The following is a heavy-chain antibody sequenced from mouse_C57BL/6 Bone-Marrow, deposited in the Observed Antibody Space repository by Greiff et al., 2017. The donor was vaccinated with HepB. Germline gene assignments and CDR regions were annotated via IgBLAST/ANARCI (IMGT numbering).Heavy chain of an antibody. CDR1: GYTFTDYN. Sequence: EVQLQQSGPELVKPGASVKIPCKASGYTFTDYNMDWVKQSHGKSLEWIGDINPNNGGTIYNQKFKGKATLTVDKSSSTAYMELRSLTSEDTAVYYCARSLLPYWYFDVWGTGTTVTVSS. CDR3: ARSLLPYWYFDV. J-gene: IGHJ1*03. CDR2: INPNNGGT. D-gene: IGHD2-1*01. V-gene: IGHV1-18*01.